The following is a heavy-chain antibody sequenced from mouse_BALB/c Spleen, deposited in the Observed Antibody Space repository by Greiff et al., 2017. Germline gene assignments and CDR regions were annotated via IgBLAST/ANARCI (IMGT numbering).Heavy chain of an antibody. V-gene: IGHV5-6-4*01. CDR1: GFTFSSYA. CDR3: ARGYYDYDGRGFDY. D-gene: IGHD2-4*01. Sequence: DVKLVESGGGLVKPGGSLKLSCAASGFTFSSYAMSWVRQTPEKRLEWVATISSGGSYTYYPDSVKGRFTISRDNAKNNLYLQMSSLKSEDTAMYYCARGYYDYDGRGFDYWGQGTTLTVSS. CDR2: ISSGGSYT. J-gene: IGHJ2*01.